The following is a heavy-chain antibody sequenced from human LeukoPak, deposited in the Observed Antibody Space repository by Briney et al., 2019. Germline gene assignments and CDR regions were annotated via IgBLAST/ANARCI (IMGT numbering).Heavy chain of an antibody. CDR2: ISPSSSGT. CDR3: ARDIVVVPAATPGYYGMDV. CDR1: GYTFTDYY. D-gene: IGHD2-2*01. J-gene: IGHJ6*02. Sequence: ASVKVSCKASGYTFTDYYIHWVRQAPGQGLEWMGWISPSSSGTNYAQKFQGRVTMTRDTSTSTVYMELSSLRSEDTAVYYCARDIVVVPAATPGYYGMDVWGQGTTVTVSS. V-gene: IGHV1-2*02.